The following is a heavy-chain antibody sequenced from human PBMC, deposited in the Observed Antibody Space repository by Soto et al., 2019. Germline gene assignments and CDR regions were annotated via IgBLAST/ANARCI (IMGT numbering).Heavy chain of an antibody. CDR1: GFTFSSYA. V-gene: IGHV3-64*01. Sequence: EVQLVESGGSLVQPGGSLRLSCAASGFTFSSYAMHWVRQAPGKGLEYVSAISSNGGSIYYGNSVKGRFTISRDNSKNTLYLQMGSLRAEDMAVYYCASLHNSHYALDVWGQGTTVTVSS. CDR2: ISSNGGSI. D-gene: IGHD1-1*01. CDR3: ASLHNSHYALDV. J-gene: IGHJ6*02.